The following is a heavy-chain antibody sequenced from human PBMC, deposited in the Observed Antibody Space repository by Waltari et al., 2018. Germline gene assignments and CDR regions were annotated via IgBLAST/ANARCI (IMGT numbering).Heavy chain of an antibody. CDR1: GYPFDGSQ. CDR3: ARALVGATIEAVYY. CDR2: INPNSGGT. D-gene: IGHD1-26*01. Sequence: QVQLVQSGAEGKKPGASVKVSCKASGYPFDGSQMQSVRRAPGQGLEWMGRINPNSGGTNYAQKFQGRVTMTRDTSISTAYMELSRLRSDDTAVYYCARALVGATIEAVYYWGQGTLVTVSS. J-gene: IGHJ4*02. V-gene: IGHV1-2*06.